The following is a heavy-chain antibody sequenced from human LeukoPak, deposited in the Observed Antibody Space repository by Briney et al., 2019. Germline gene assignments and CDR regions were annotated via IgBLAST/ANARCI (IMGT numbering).Heavy chain of an antibody. D-gene: IGHD2-21*02. Sequence: PGGSLRLSCAASGFTFSSYGMSWVRQAPGKGLEWVSAISGSGGSTYYADSVKGRFTISRDNSKNTLYLQMNSLRAEDTAVYYCAKEDGDITSVVVTAIDYWGQGTLVTVSS. CDR2: ISGSGGST. V-gene: IGHV3-23*01. CDR1: GFTFSSYG. J-gene: IGHJ4*02. CDR3: AKEDGDITSVVVTAIDY.